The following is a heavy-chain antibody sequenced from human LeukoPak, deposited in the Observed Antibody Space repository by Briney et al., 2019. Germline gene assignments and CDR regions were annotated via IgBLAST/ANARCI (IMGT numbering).Heavy chain of an antibody. D-gene: IGHD2-2*01. V-gene: IGHV1-18*01. CDR2: ITTYNGNT. Sequence: ASVKVSCKASGYTFANFGISWVRQAPGQGLEWLGWITTYNGNTNYAQKVQDRVTMTSDTSTSTAYMELRSLTSDDTAVYYCARRDCSSSSCHYYYYYMDVWGQGTTVAVSS. J-gene: IGHJ6*02. CDR3: ARRDCSSSSCHYYYYYMDV. CDR1: GYTFANFG.